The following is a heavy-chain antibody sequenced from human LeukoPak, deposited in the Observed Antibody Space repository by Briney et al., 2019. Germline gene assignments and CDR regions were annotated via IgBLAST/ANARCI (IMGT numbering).Heavy chain of an antibody. J-gene: IGHJ6*02. Sequence: GGSLRLSCAASGFTFSNAWMSWVRQAPGKGLEGVGRIKSKTDGGTTDYAAPVKRRFTISRDDSKNTLYLQMNSLKTEDTAVYYCTTEYYDFWSGLYYYYGMDVWGQGTTVTVSS. D-gene: IGHD3-3*01. CDR1: GFTFSNAW. CDR2: IKSKTDGGTT. V-gene: IGHV3-15*01. CDR3: TTEYYDFWSGLYYYYGMDV.